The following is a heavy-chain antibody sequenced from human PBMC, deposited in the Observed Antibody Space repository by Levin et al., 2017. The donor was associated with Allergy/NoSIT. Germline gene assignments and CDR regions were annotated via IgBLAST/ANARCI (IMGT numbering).Heavy chain of an antibody. J-gene: IGHJ4*02. CDR2: ISGSGGST. Sequence: GGSLRLSCAASGFTFNNYAMTWVRQTPGKGLEWVSTISGSGGSTYYSESVKGRFTISRDNSKNTLNLQMTSLRVEDTAVYYCAIVVNPDYWGQGTLVTVSS. CDR3: AIVVNPDY. V-gene: IGHV3-23*01. CDR1: GFTFNNYA. D-gene: IGHD4-23*01.